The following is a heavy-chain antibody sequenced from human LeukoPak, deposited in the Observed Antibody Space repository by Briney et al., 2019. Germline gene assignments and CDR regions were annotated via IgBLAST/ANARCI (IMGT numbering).Heavy chain of an antibody. V-gene: IGHV4-59*01. D-gene: IGHD3-9*01. CDR3: ARGLDYDILTGEPYYFDY. J-gene: IGHJ4*02. CDR2: LYYSGST. Sequence: SETLSLTCTVSGGSISSYYWSWIRPPPGKGLEWIGYLYYSGSTNYNPSLKSRVTISVDTSKNQFSLKLSSVTAADTAVYYCARGLDYDILTGEPYYFDYWGQGTLVTVSS. CDR1: GGSISSYY.